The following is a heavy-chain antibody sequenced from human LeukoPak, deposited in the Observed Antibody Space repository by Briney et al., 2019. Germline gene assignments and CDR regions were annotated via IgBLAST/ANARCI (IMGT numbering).Heavy chain of an antibody. CDR2: INEDGYEK. J-gene: IGHJ5*02. CDR1: GFPLTTYW. V-gene: IGHV3-7*03. CDR3: AKDPGDKDIDRWFDP. D-gene: IGHD7-27*01. Sequence: GSLRLSCAATGFPLTTYWMSWVRQALGKGLEWVANINEDGYEKYYVGSVKGRFTISRDNAKNSLYLHMSGLRVEDTAVYYCAKDPGDKDIDRWFDPWGQGTLVTVSS.